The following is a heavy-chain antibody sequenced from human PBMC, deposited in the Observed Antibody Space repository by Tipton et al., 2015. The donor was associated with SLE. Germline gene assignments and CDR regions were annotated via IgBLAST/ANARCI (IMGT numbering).Heavy chain of an antibody. CDR1: GGSFSGYY. J-gene: IGHJ5*02. D-gene: IGHD3-10*02. CDR2: INHSGST. CDR3: ARGLFYVGGGYNWFDP. V-gene: IGHV4-34*01. Sequence: LRLSCAVYGGSFSGYYWSWIRQPPGKGLEWIGEINHSGSTNYNPSLKSRVTISGDTSKNQISLKLSSVTAADTAVYYCARGLFYVGGGYNWFDPWGQGTLVTVSS.